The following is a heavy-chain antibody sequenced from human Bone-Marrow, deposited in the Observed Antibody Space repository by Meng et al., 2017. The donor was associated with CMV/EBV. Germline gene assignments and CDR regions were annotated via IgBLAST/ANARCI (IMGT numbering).Heavy chain of an antibody. Sequence: GESLKISCAASGFTFSDYYMSWIRQAPGKGLEWVANIKQDGSEKYYVDSVKGRFTISRDNAKNSLYLQMNSLRAEDTAVYYCARGERGYSYGFYYYYGMDVWGQGTTVTVSS. CDR3: ARGERGYSYGFYYYYGMDV. CDR2: IKQDGSEK. J-gene: IGHJ6*02. CDR1: GFTFSDYY. V-gene: IGHV3-7*01. D-gene: IGHD5-18*01.